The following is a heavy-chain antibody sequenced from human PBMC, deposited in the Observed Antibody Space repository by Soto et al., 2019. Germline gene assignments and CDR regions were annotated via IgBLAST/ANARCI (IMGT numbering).Heavy chain of an antibody. D-gene: IGHD6-6*01. J-gene: IGHJ5*02. CDR1: GGSISSGGYS. CDR3: ARSIAAARGGFWFDP. Sequence: SETLSLTCAVSGGSISSGGYSWSWIRQPPGKGLEWIGYIYHSGSTYYNPSLKSRVTISVDRSKNQFSLKLSSVTAADTAVYYCARSIAAARGGFWFDPWGQGPPVTVSS. V-gene: IGHV4-30-2*01. CDR2: IYHSGST.